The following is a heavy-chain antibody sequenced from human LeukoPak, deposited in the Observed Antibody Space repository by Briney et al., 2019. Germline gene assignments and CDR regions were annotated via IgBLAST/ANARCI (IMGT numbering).Heavy chain of an antibody. Sequence: GGSLRLSCAASGFTFSSYWMHWVRQVPGKGVVWVSYINSDGSSTSYADSVKGRFTISRDNAKSTLYLQMNSLRAEDTAVYYCAKTARPGPSALPGDYWGQGTLVTVSS. J-gene: IGHJ4*02. V-gene: IGHV3-74*01. D-gene: IGHD1-1*01. CDR1: GFTFSSYW. CDR2: INSDGSST. CDR3: AKTARPGPSALPGDY.